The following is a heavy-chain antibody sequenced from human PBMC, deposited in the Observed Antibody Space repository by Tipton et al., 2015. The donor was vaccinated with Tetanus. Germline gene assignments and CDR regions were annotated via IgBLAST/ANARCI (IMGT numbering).Heavy chain of an antibody. CDR3: ARRSGVAALNY. CDR1: GFTLRTYS. D-gene: IGHD5-12*01. V-gene: IGHV3-48*01. Sequence: SLRLSCAASGFTLRTYSMNWVRQAPGKGLEWISYISTTSNTIYYADSVKGRFTISRDNGKNLLYLQMSRLRREDTAVYYCARRSGVAALNYWGQGTLVTVSS. CDR2: ISTTSNTI. J-gene: IGHJ4*02.